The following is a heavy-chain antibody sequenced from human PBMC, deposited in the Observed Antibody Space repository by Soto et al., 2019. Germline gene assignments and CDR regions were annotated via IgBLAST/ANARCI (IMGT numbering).Heavy chain of an antibody. D-gene: IGHD3-22*01. CDR1: GYTFTSYG. V-gene: IGHV1-18*04. J-gene: IGHJ4*02. Sequence: ASVKVSCKASGYTFTSYGISWVRQAPGQGLEWMGWISAYNGNTNYAQKLQGRVTMTTDTSTSTAYMELRSLRSDDTAVYYCARALKHYYDSRSYVDSWGRGTLVTVSS. CDR2: ISAYNGNT. CDR3: ARALKHYYDSRSYVDS.